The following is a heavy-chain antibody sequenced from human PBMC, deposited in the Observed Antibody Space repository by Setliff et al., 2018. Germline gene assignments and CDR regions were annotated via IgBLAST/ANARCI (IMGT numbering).Heavy chain of an antibody. CDR1: GDSFSSYA. Sequence: SVKVSCKASGDSFSSYAITWVRQAPGQGLEWMGRIIPLLGIPNYAQKFQGRVIMTIDSATTTAYMELRTLRSDDTAVYYCARSPPNRGSGSGWYGDFWGQGTLVTVSS. V-gene: IGHV1-69*10. J-gene: IGHJ4*02. D-gene: IGHD6-19*01. CDR2: IIPLLGIP. CDR3: ARSPPNRGSGSGWYGDF.